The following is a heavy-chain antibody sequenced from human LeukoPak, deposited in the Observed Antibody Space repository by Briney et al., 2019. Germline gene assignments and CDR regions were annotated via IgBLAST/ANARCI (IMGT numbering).Heavy chain of an antibody. J-gene: IGHJ4*02. V-gene: IGHV3-30*18. Sequence: GGSLRLSCAASGFTFSSYGMHWVRQAPGKGLEWVAVISYDGSNKYYADSVKGRFTISRDNSKNTLYLQMNSLRAEDTAVYYCAKEASREMKGTKIVVVPYFDYWGQGTLVTVSS. CDR3: AKEASREMKGTKIVVVPYFDY. CDR2: ISYDGSNK. D-gene: IGHD3-22*01. CDR1: GFTFSSYG.